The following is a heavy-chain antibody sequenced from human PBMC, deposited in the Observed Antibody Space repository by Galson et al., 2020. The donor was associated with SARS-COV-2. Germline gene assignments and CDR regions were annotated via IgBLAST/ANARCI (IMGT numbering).Heavy chain of an antibody. V-gene: IGHV4-59*01. Sequence: SETLSLTCTVSGRYISSYYWSWIRPPPGKGLEWIGYSYYSRSTNYKPSLQSRVTISVDTAKNQFSRKLSSVTAADTDVYYYARGGIVGATGGGFDYWGQGTLVTVSS. J-gene: IGHJ4*02. CDR2: SYYSRST. CDR1: GRYISSYY. CDR3: ARGGIVGATGGGFDY. D-gene: IGHD1-26*01.